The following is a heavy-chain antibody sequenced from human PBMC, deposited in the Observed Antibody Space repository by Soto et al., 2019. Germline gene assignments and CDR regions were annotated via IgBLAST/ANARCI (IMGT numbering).Heavy chain of an antibody. CDR3: ARVLADCSSTSCYPEKENYYYYYGMDV. CDR2: ISYDGSNK. CDR1: GFTFSSYA. D-gene: IGHD2-2*01. V-gene: IGHV3-30-3*01. J-gene: IGHJ6*02. Sequence: GGSLRLSCAASGFTFSSYAMHWVRQAPGKGLEWVAVISYDGSNKYYADSVKGRFTISRENSKNTLYLQMNSLRAEDTAVYYCARVLADCSSTSCYPEKENYYYYYGMDVWGQGTTVTVSS.